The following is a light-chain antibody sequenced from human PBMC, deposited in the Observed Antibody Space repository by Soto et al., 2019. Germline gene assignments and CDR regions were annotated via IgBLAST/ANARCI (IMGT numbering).Light chain of an antibody. CDR2: DAA. V-gene: IGKV3D-20*01. J-gene: IGKJ1*01. CDR1: HSVSSRY. CDR3: QQYGSSPQT. Sequence: EIVLTQSPATLSLSPGERATLSCGASHSVSSRYLAWYQQKPGLAPRLLIYDAATRATGIPDRFSGSGSGTDFTLSISRLEPEDFAVYYCQQYGSSPQTFGQGTKVDIK.